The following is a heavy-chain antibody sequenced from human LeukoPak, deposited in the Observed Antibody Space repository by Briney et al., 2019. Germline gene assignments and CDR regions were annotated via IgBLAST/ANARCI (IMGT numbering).Heavy chain of an antibody. J-gene: IGHJ4*02. CDR3: AKDRYYYDSSGYADY. CDR1: GFTFSSYG. V-gene: IGHV3-30*18. CDR2: ISYDGSNK. D-gene: IGHD3-22*01. Sequence: PGGSLRLSCAASGFTFSSYGMHWVRQAPGKGLEWVAVISYDGSNKYYADSVKGRFTISRDNSKNTLYLQMNSLRAEDTAVYYCAKDRYYYDSSGYADYWGQGTLVTVSS.